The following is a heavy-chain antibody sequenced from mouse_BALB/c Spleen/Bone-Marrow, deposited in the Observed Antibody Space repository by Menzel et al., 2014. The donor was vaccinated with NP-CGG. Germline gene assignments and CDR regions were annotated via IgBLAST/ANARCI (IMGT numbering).Heavy chain of an antibody. Sequence: EVQLVESGAGLVKPGASVKLSCTASGFNIKDTYMHWVKQRPEQGLEWIGRIDPANGNTKYDPKFQGKATITADTSSNTAYLQLSSLTSEDTAVYYCASYYYGRAWFAYWGQGTLVTVSA. V-gene: IGHV14-3*02. J-gene: IGHJ3*01. CDR1: GFNIKDTY. CDR3: ASYYYGRAWFAY. CDR2: IDPANGNT. D-gene: IGHD1-1*01.